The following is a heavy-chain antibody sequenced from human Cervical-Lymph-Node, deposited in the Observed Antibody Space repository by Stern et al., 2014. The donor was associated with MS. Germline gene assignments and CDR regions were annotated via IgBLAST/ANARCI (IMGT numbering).Heavy chain of an antibody. CDR2: IVVGSGNT. V-gene: IGHV1-58*01. J-gene: IGHJ6*02. CDR1: GFTFTSSA. CDR3: AATASPRDGMDV. Sequence: VQLVQSGPEVKKPGTSVKVSCKASGFTFTSSAVQWVRQARGPRLGWIGWIVVGSGNTNYAQKFQERVTITRDMSTSTAYMELSSLRSEDTAVYYCAATASPRDGMDVWGQGTTVTVSS. D-gene: IGHD5-18*01.